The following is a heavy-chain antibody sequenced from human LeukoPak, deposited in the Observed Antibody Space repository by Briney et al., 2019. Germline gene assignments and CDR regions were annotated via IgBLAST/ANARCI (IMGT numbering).Heavy chain of an antibody. CDR1: GGTFSSYA. V-gene: IGHV1-69*04. D-gene: IGHD1-1*01. CDR2: IIPIFGIA. J-gene: IGHJ6*02. Sequence: SVKVSCKASGGTFSSYAISWVRQAPGQGLEWMGRIIPIFGIANYAQKFQGRVTITADKSTSTAYMELSSLRSEDTAVYYCARDSRTADYYYYGMDVWGQGTTVTVSS. CDR3: ARDSRTADYYYYGMDV.